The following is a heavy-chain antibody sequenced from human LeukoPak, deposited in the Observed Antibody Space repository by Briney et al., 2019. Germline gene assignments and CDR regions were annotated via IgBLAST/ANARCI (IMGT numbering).Heavy chain of an antibody. Sequence: PSETLSLTCTVSGGSISSYYWSWIRQPAGKGLEWIGRIYTSGSTNYNPSLKSRVTMSVDTSKNQFSLKLSSVTAADTAVYYCARAEIENYYDSSGFDYWGQGTLVTVSS. V-gene: IGHV4-4*07. CDR3: ARAEIENYYDSSGFDY. CDR2: IYTSGST. CDR1: GGSISSYY. D-gene: IGHD3-22*01. J-gene: IGHJ4*02.